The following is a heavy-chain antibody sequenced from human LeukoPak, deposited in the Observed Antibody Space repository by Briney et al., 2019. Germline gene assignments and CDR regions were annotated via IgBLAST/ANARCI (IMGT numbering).Heavy chain of an antibody. CDR3: AREFFFYDSSGCADY. J-gene: IGHJ4*02. CDR1: GFTFSSYW. Sequence: PGGSLRLSCAASGFTFSSYWMSWVRQAPGKGLEWVANIKQDGSEKYYVDSVKGRFTISRDNAKNSLYLQMNSLRAEDTAVYYCAREFFFYDSSGCADYWGQGTLVTVSS. D-gene: IGHD3-22*01. V-gene: IGHV3-7*01. CDR2: IKQDGSEK.